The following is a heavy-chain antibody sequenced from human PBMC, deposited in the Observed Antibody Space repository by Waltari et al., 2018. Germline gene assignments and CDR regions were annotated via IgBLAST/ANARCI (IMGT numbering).Heavy chain of an antibody. Sequence: EVQLLESGGGLVQPGGSLRLSCAASGFTFSDYAMNWVRQAPGKGLGGGSSIRASGGSPYDVDSLKGRITISRDNSRNTVFLQINSLRAEDTAIYYCAKDQRVAPTSLPNYYYGMDVWGQGTTVTVSS. D-gene: IGHD1-1*01. CDR3: AKDQRVAPTSLPNYYYGMDV. V-gene: IGHV3-23*01. CDR1: GFTFSDYA. J-gene: IGHJ6*02. CDR2: IRASGGSP.